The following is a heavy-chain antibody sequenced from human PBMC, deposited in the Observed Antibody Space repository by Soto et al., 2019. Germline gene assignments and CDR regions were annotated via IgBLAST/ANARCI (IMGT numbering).Heavy chain of an antibody. V-gene: IGHV4-31*03. J-gene: IGHJ4*02. CDR2: IYYSGST. CDR3: AREYSSGWYRLFDY. CDR1: GGSISSGGYY. D-gene: IGHD6-19*01. Sequence: QVQLQESGPGLVKPSQTLSLTCTVSGGSISSGGYYCSWIRQHPGKGLEWIGYIYYSGSTYYNPSLKRRVTISVDTSKNQFSLKLSSVTAADTTVYYCAREYSSGWYRLFDYWGQGTLVTVSS.